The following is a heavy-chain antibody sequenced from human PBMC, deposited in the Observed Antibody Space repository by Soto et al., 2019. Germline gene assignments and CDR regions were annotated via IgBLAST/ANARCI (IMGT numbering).Heavy chain of an antibody. D-gene: IGHD5-18*01. CDR2: ISGSGGST. J-gene: IGHJ6*02. CDR3: AKARVDTAMLIIPFYDYYYYGMDV. V-gene: IGHV3-23*01. CDR1: GFTFSSYA. Sequence: GGSLRLSCAASGFTFSSYAMSWVRQAPGKGLEWVSAISGSGGSTYYADSVKGRFTISRDNSKNTLYLQMNSLRAEDTAVYYCAKARVDTAMLIIPFYDYYYYGMDVWGQGTKVTVSS.